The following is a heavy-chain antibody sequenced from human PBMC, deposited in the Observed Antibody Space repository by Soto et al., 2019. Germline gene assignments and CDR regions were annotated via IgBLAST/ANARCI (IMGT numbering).Heavy chain of an antibody. J-gene: IGHJ6*02. CDR2: LGAADDP. Sequence: PGGSLRLSCAASGFTFSSYAMHWVRQAPGKGLEWVSALGAADDPYYLVSVKGRFTISRENAKNSLYLQMNNLRAGDTAVYYCARAYSGRLPRRADYYYAMDVWGQGTTVTVSS. CDR1: GFTFSSYA. V-gene: IGHV3-13*05. CDR3: ARAYSGRLPRRADYYYAMDV. D-gene: IGHD2-15*01.